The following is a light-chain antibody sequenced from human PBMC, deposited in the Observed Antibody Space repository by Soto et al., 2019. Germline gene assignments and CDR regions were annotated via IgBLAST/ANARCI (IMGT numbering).Light chain of an antibody. V-gene: IGKV1-5*03. CDR3: QQYKSYFIT. Sequence: DSQMTQSPSTLSASVGDRVTITCRASQSISSWLAWYQQKPGKAPKVLTYKASSLDGGVPSRFSGRGSGTEFPLTISSLQPDDFASDSCQQYKSYFITVRGGTKVEIK. CDR2: KAS. J-gene: IGKJ4*01. CDR1: QSISSW.